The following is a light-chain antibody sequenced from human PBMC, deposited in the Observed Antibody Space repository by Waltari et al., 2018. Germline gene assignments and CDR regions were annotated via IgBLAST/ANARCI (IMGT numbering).Light chain of an antibody. CDR3: SSFAGSSQML. Sequence: QSALTQPPSASGSPGQSVPISCTGTRSDVGGFDYVSWYQQHPGKVPRLMIYEVSKRPSGVPDRFSGSKSGNTASLTVSGLQVEDEADYYCSSFAGSSQMLFGGGTKLTVL. J-gene: IGLJ2*01. V-gene: IGLV2-8*01. CDR2: EVS. CDR1: RSDVGGFDY.